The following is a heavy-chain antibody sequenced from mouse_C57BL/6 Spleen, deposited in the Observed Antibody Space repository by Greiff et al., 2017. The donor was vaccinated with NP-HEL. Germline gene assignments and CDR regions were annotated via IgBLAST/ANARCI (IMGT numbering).Heavy chain of an antibody. CDR3: ARHDYGSSSFDY. CDR1: GFTFSDYY. Sequence: EVKVVESGGGLVQPGGSLKLSCAASGFTFSDYYMYWVRQTPEKRLEWVAYISNGGGSTYYPDTVKGRFTISRDNAKNTLYLQMSRLKSEDTAMYYCARHDYGSSSFDYWGQGTTLTVSS. CDR2: ISNGGGST. V-gene: IGHV5-12*01. D-gene: IGHD1-1*01. J-gene: IGHJ2*01.